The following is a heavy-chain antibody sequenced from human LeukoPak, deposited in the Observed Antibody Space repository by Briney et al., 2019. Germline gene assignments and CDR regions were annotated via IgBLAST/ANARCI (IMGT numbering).Heavy chain of an antibody. CDR3: AKRQHRGAMGPFDY. Sequence: GGSLRLSCAASGFTFSRHVMTWVRQAPGKGLEWVSSISGSGGSEHYAESVKGRFSISRDSSTNTVFLQMNSLRAEDTGVYYCAKRQHRGAMGPFDYWGQGTLVTVSS. CDR2: ISGSGGSE. D-gene: IGHD3-10*01. CDR1: GFTFSRHV. V-gene: IGHV3-23*01. J-gene: IGHJ4*02.